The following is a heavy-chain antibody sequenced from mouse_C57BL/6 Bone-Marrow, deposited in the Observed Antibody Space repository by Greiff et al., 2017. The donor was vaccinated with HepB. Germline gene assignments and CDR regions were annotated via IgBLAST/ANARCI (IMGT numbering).Heavy chain of an antibody. D-gene: IGHD1-1*01. V-gene: IGHV1-81*01. CDR1: GYTFTSYG. CDR3: ERNYYGSSPFAMDY. CDR2: IYPRSGNT. Sequence: VQGVESGAELARPGASVKLSCKASGYTFTSYGISWVKQRTGQGLEWIGEIYPRSGNTYYNEKVKGKATLTAVKSSSTAYMELRSLTSEDSAVYFCERNYYGSSPFAMDYWGQGTSDTVSS. J-gene: IGHJ4*01.